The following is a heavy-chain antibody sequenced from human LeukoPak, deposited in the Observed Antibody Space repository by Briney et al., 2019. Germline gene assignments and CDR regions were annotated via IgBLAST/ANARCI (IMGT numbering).Heavy chain of an antibody. CDR2: IYYSGST. CDR3: ARVTDSSSWAYFDY. V-gene: IGHV4-59*01. Sequence: PSETLSLTCTVSGGSISSYYWSWIRQPPGKGLEWIGYIYYSGSTNYNPSLKSRVTISVDTSKNQFSLKLSSVTAADTAVYYCARVTDSSSWAYFDYWGQGTLVTVSS. J-gene: IGHJ4*02. D-gene: IGHD6-13*01. CDR1: GGSISSYY.